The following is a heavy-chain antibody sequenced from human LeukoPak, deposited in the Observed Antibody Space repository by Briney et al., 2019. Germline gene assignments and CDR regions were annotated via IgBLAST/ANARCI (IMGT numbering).Heavy chain of an antibody. Sequence: GGSLRLSCAASGFTLSKAWMNWVRQAPGKGLDWVGRINRKTDGGTTDYSRPVKGRDTIPRDDSRNTLELQMNRLKTEDTAVYYCTAQYSSSCYDSWGQGTLVSVSS. CDR3: TAQYSSSCYDS. CDR2: INRKTDGGTT. D-gene: IGHD6-13*01. J-gene: IGHJ5*01. V-gene: IGHV3-15*01. CDR1: GFTLSKAW.